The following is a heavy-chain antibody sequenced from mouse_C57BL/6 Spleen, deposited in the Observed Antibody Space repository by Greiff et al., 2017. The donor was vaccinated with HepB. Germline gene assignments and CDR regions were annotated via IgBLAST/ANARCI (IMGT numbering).Heavy chain of an antibody. CDR2: ISSGSSTI. D-gene: IGHD5-1-1*01. CDR1: GFTFSDYG. Sequence: DVKLVESGGGLVKPGGSLKLSCAASGFTFSDYGMHWVRQAPEKGLEWVAYISSGSSTIYYADTVKGRFTISRDNAKNTLFLQMTSLRSEDTAMYYCARNKIPTDYFDYWGQGTTLTVSS. V-gene: IGHV5-17*01. CDR3: ARNKIPTDYFDY. J-gene: IGHJ2*01.